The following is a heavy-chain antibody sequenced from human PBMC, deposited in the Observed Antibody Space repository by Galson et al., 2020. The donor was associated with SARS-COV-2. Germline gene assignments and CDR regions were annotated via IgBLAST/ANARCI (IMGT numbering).Heavy chain of an antibody. CDR1: GFTFSSYA. CDR3: AKRLYSSSHAETRGMDV. CDR2: ISGSGDTT. D-gene: IGHD6-13*01. J-gene: IGHJ6*02. V-gene: IGHV3-23*01. Sequence: GESLKISCAASGFTFSSYAMNWVRQAPGEGLEWVSAISGSGDTTHYAGSVKGRFTISRDNSKNTLYMQMNSVRAEDTAVYYCAKRLYSSSHAETRGMDVWGQGATVTVSS.